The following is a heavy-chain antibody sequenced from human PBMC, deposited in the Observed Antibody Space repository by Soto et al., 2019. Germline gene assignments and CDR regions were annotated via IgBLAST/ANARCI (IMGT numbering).Heavy chain of an antibody. D-gene: IGHD1-26*01. J-gene: IGHJ4*02. Sequence: QVQLQESGPGLVKPSDTLSLTCAVSGYSISSSNWWGWIRQPPGKGLEWIGYIYYSGTTYYNPSLKRRXSXSXDTSKTQFSLKPTPVTAVATPVDYCARREIQGPIDYWGQGTLVTVSS. CDR2: IYYSGTT. CDR1: GYSISSSNW. CDR3: ARREIQGPIDY. V-gene: IGHV4-28*01.